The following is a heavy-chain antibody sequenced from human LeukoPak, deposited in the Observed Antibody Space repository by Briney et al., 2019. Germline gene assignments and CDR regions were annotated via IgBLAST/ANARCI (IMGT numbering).Heavy chain of an antibody. CDR3: ALVGSYSY. CDR2: IKQDGSET. D-gene: IGHD1-26*01. Sequence: GGSLRLSCAASGFTLRSDWMSWVRQAGGKGMEWVANIKQDGSETFYVASVKARFTISTDNAKNSLYLQMNSLRAEDTAVYSCALVGSYSYWGQGTLVTVSS. CDR1: GFTLRSDW. J-gene: IGHJ4*02. V-gene: IGHV3-7*01.